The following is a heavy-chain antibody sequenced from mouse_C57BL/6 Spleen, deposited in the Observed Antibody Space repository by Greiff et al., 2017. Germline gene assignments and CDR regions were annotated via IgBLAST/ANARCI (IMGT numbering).Heavy chain of an antibody. V-gene: IGHV5-4*01. D-gene: IGHD1-1*01. J-gene: IGHJ2*01. CDR2: ISDGGSYT. CDR3: ARGDYYGSSPGYFDG. CDR1: GFTFSSYA. Sequence: EVHLVESGGGLVKPGGSLKLSCAASGFTFSSYAMSWVRQTPEKRLEWVATISDGGSYTYYPDNVKGRFTISRDNAKNNLYLQMSHLKSEDTAMYDCARGDYYGSSPGYFDGWGQGTTLTVSS.